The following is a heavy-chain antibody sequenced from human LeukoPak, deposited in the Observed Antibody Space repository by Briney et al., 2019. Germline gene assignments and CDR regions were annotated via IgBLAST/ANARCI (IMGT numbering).Heavy chain of an antibody. CDR1: GFTFSSYA. V-gene: IGHV3-23*01. CDR2: ISGSGGST. J-gene: IGHJ6*03. CDR3: AKDSTDDFRSYYYYYYMDV. D-gene: IGHD3-3*01. Sequence: PGGSLRLSCAASGFTFSSYAMSWVRQAPGKGLEWVSAISGSGGSTYYADSVKGRFTISRDNSKNTLYLQMNSLRAEDTAVYYCAKDSTDDFRSYYYYYYMDVWGKGTTVTVSS.